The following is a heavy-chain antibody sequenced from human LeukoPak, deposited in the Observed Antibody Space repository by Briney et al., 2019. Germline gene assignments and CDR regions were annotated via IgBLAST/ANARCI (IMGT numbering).Heavy chain of an antibody. D-gene: IGHD2-8*01. CDR1: GFTFSSYA. V-gene: IGHV3-23*01. Sequence: PGGSLRLSCAASGFTFSSYAMSWVRQAPGKGLEWVSAISGSGGSTYYADSVKGRFTISRDNSKNTLYLQMNSLRPEDTAVYYCARVPSIPYCTNGVCYRNNYYGMDVWGQGTTVTVSS. CDR2: ISGSGGST. J-gene: IGHJ6*02. CDR3: ARVPSIPYCTNGVCYRNNYYGMDV.